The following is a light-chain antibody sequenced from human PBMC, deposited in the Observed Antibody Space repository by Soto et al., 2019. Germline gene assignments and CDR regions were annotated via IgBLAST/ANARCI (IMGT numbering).Light chain of an antibody. V-gene: IGLV2-14*01. J-gene: IGLJ2*01. Sequence: QSALTQPASVSASPGQTITIPCTGTSSDVGSYNYVSWYQQHPGKAPKLIIYEVNNRPSGISNRFSGSKSGNTASLTISGLQAEVEADYYCSSYTSRATPLVFGAGTKVTVL. CDR3: SSYTSRATPLV. CDR1: SSDVGSYNY. CDR2: EVN.